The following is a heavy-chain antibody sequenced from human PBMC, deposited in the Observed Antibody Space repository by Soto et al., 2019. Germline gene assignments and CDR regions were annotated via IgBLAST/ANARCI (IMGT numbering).Heavy chain of an antibody. D-gene: IGHD5-12*01. Sequence: SETLSLTCTVPGGSVSSGAYYWTWIRQRPGKGLEWIGYIYYSGSTYYSPSLKSRLSISLDTSKNQFSLRLSSVTAADTAMYYCARARLRAVYAFDIWGQGTMVTVSS. J-gene: IGHJ3*02. CDR1: GGSVSSGAYY. V-gene: IGHV4-31*03. CDR3: ARARLRAVYAFDI. CDR2: IYYSGST.